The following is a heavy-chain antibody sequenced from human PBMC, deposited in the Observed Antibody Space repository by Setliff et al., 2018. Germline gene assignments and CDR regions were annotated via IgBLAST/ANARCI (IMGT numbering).Heavy chain of an antibody. CDR2: SSSGCNII. Sequence: GGSLRLSCAASGFNFSTYSMHWVRQAPGKGLEWVSYSSSGCNIIKYADSVKGRFTISRDTAKNSLYLQMNSLRVEDTAVYYCARRGTTAFDFWGLGTLVTVSS. D-gene: IGHD4-4*01. CDR3: ARRGTTAFDF. J-gene: IGHJ4*02. CDR1: GFNFSTYS. V-gene: IGHV3-48*01.